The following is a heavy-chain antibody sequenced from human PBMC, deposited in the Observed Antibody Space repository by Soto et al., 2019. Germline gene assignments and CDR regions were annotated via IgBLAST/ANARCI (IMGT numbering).Heavy chain of an antibody. CDR2: IYWDDK. V-gene: IGHV2-5*01. CDR1: GFSLTTRGVG. J-gene: IGHJ5*02. CDR3: AHIPNYYQYDWFDP. D-gene: IGHD3-16*01. Sequence: QITLKESGPTLVKPTQTLTLTCTFSGFSLTTRGVGVGRIRQPPGKALECLALIYWDDKRYSPSLQSRLSITKDTSKNQVVLTMTNVDPVDTATYYCAHIPNYYQYDWFDPWGQGTLVSVSS.